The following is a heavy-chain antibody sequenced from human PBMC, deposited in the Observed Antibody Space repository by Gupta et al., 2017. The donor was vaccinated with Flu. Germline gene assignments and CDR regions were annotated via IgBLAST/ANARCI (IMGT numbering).Heavy chain of an antibody. V-gene: IGHV1-2*05. Sequence: QVQLVQSGAEVKEPGASVKVSCKASGYTFSRYYLHGVRQTPGQGLEWLGRIDPTSGATKFPQRVQGRVSMTRDMSTSTFYMELSSLRSDDSGVYYCAREGEYPTLGSFDYWGQGTRVTVSS. CDR2: IDPTSGAT. J-gene: IGHJ4*02. CDR1: GYTFSRYY. D-gene: IGHD3-10*01. CDR3: AREGEYPTLGSFDY.